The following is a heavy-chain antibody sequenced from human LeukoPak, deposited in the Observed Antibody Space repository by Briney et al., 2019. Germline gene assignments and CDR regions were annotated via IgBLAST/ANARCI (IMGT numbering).Heavy chain of an antibody. Sequence: GGSLRLSCAASGLTFSSYWMHWVRQAPGKGLVWVSRINSDGSSTSYADSVKGRFTISRDNAKNTPYLQMNSLRAEDTAVYYCARDQLPGSYLSRDAFDIWGQGTMVTVSS. CDR1: GLTFSSYW. CDR2: INSDGSST. CDR3: ARDQLPGSYLSRDAFDI. J-gene: IGHJ3*02. V-gene: IGHV3-74*01. D-gene: IGHD1-26*01.